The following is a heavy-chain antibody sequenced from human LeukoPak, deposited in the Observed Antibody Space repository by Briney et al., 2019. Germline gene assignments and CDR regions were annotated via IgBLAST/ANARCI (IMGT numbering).Heavy chain of an antibody. V-gene: IGHV1-69*05. CDR3: ARARTEVVPDALGI. J-gene: IGHJ4*02. CDR2: INPLFGTT. Sequence: ASVKVSCKASGATFRTFAVTWVRQAPGQGLEWMGRINPLFGTTDYAQKFQGRVTITTDESKNTAYLELNSLRRGETAVYYCARARTEVVPDALGIWGQGTLVTVSS. D-gene: IGHD2-2*01. CDR1: GATFRTFA.